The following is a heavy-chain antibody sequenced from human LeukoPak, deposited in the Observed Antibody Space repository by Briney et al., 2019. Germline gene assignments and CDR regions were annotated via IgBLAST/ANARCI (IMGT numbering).Heavy chain of an antibody. Sequence: VASVKVSCKASGYTFTNYVINWVRQAPGQGLEWVGWISAYNGNTSYTQKFQGRLTITMDTSTSTAYMELRSLRSDDTAVYFCAREHIFERSRVDYWGQGTLVTVSS. V-gene: IGHV1-18*04. CDR2: ISAYNGNT. CDR1: GYTFTNYV. J-gene: IGHJ4*02. D-gene: IGHD2-21*01. CDR3: AREHIFERSRVDY.